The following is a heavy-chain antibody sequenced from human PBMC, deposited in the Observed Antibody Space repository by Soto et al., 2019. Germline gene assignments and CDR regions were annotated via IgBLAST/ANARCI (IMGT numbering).Heavy chain of an antibody. Sequence: SETLSLTCSVSGGSISSYYWSWIRQPPGKGLEWIGCIYYSGSTYYNPSLKSRVTISVDTSKNQFSLKLSSVTAADTAVYYCARRTGTTRWDSWCQGTLVTVSS. V-gene: IGHV4-59*01. CDR2: IYYSGST. CDR1: GGSISSYY. J-gene: IGHJ4*02. D-gene: IGHD1-7*01. CDR3: ARRTGTTRWDS.